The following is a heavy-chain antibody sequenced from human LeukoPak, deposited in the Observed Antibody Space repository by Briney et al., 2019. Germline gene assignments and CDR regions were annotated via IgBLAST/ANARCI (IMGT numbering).Heavy chain of an antibody. CDR2: ISSRGSTI. CDR3: ARIGYGDLRFDN. Sequence: GGSLRLSCAVSGFTFSDYYMSWIRQAPGKGLEWLSYISSRGSTIYYADSVKGRFTISRDNAKNSLYLQVNSLRAEDTAVYYCARIGYGDLRFDNWGQGTLVTFSS. J-gene: IGHJ4*02. V-gene: IGHV3-11*01. CDR1: GFTFSDYY. D-gene: IGHD4-17*01.